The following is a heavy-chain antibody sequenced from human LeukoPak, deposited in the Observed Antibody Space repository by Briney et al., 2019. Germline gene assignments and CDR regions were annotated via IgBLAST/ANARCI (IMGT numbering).Heavy chain of an antibody. D-gene: IGHD5-12*01. V-gene: IGHV3-23*01. Sequence: GGSLRLSCEASGFTFSSYAMSWVRQAPGKGLEWVSTISGSGGSTHYADSVKGRFTISRDDSKNTLYLQMNSLRAEDTAVYYFGREAYSGQHSLYNWFDPWGQGTLVTVSS. J-gene: IGHJ5*02. CDR1: GFTFSSYA. CDR3: GREAYSGQHSLYNWFDP. CDR2: ISGSGGST.